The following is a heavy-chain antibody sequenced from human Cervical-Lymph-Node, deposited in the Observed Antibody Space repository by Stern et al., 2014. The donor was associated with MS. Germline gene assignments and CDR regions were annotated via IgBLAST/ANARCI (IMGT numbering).Heavy chain of an antibody. CDR2: TSDDGDKN. CDR1: GFTFRNYA. J-gene: IGHJ4*02. V-gene: IGHV3-30-3*01. CDR3: ARSAHSDY. D-gene: IGHD3-3*02. Sequence: VQLEESGGGVVQPGRSLRLSCVASGFTFRNYAMHWVRQAPGKGLEWVAVTSDDGDKNYYADSVRGRFTVSRNNSKNTLYLQISSLRPDDTATYYCARSAHSDYWGQGSLVIVSS.